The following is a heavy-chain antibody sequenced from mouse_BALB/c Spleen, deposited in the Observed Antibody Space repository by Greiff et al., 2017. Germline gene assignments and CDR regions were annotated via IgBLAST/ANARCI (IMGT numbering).Heavy chain of an antibody. D-gene: IGHD2-4*01. CDR2: ISSGGSYT. J-gene: IGHJ1*01. Sequence: EVMLVESGGGLVKPGGSLKLSCAASGFTFSSYTMSWVRQTPEKRLEWVATISSGGSYTYSPDSVKGRFTISRDNAKNTLYLQMSSMKSEDTAMYDWTRDAYDYDSSYWYFDVWGAGTTVTVSS. V-gene: IGHV5-6-4*01. CDR3: TRDAYDYDSSYWYFDV. CDR1: GFTFSSYT.